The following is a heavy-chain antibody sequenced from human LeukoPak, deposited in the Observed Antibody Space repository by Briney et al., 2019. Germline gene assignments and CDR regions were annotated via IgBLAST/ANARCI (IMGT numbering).Heavy chain of an antibody. V-gene: IGHV1-18*01. CDR1: GYTFTSYG. CDR2: ISAYNGNT. D-gene: IGHD3-3*01. Sequence: ASVKVSCKASGYTFTSYGISWVRQAPGQGLEWIGWISAYNGNTNYAQKLQGRVTMTTDTSTSTAYMEMRSLRSDDTAVYYCARDLYDFWSGYYTGAFDIWGQGTMVTVSS. J-gene: IGHJ3*02. CDR3: ARDLYDFWSGYYTGAFDI.